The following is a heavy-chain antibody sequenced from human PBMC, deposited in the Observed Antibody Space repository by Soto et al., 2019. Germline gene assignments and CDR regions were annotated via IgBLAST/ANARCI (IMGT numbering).Heavy chain of an antibody. J-gene: IGHJ4*02. D-gene: IGHD1-26*01. CDR1: GFTFSSDW. CDR2: IKQDGSEK. V-gene: IGHV3-7*03. CDR3: ARESFRYFDY. Sequence: PGGSLRLSCAASGFTFSSDWMSWVRQAPGKWLEWVANIKQDGSEKYYVDSVKGRFTISRDNAKNSLYLQMNSLRAEDTAVYYCARESFRYFDYWGQGTLVTVSS.